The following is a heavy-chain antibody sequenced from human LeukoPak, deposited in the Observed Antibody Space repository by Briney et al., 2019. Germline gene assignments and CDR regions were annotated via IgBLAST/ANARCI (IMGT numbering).Heavy chain of an antibody. J-gene: IGHJ4*02. Sequence: GGSLRLSCVASGFTFSNYVIHWVRQAPGKGLEWVAVMSYDGSNKYYADSVRGRFSISRDNSKNTLYLQMNSLRAEDTAVYYCARVGDTAMVIEYFDYWGQGTLVTVSS. CDR2: MSYDGSNK. CDR3: ARVGDTAMVIEYFDY. CDR1: GFTFSNYV. D-gene: IGHD5-18*01. V-gene: IGHV3-30*04.